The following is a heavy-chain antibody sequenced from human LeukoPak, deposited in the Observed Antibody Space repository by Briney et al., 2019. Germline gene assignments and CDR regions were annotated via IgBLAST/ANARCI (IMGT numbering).Heavy chain of an antibody. CDR1: GFTFSSYA. V-gene: IGHV3-30*04. CDR2: ISYDGSNK. D-gene: IGHD6-19*01. J-gene: IGHJ4*02. CDR3: ARDASGWYGY. Sequence: PGRSLRLSCAASGFTFSSYAMHWVRQAPGKGLEWVAVISYDGSNKYYADSVKGRFTISRDNSKNTLYLQMNSLRAEDTAVYYCARDASGWYGYWGQGTLVTVSS.